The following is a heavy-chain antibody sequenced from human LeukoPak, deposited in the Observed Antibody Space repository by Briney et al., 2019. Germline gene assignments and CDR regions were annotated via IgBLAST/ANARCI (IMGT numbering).Heavy chain of an antibody. CDR2: INLDGSQR. V-gene: IGHV3-7*01. J-gene: IGHJ4*02. CDR1: GFTFSNYW. Sequence: GGSLRLSCAASGFTFSNYWMAWVRQAPGKGPEWVANINLDGSQRYYVDSVKGRFTISGDNAENSLYLQMNSLRAEDTALYYCARKRPNYFDYWGQGTLVTVSS. CDR3: ARKRPNYFDY.